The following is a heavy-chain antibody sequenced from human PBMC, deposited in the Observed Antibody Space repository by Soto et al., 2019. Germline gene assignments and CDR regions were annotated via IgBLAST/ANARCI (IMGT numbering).Heavy chain of an antibody. Sequence: QLQLQESGPGLVRPSETLSLTCTVSGGSIGSSAFYWGWIRQPPGKGLEWIGSIYHSGTTYYNPSLTSRVSISVDTSKNQFSLKLSSVTAADTAVYYCTTGLTIFGVVIRSGDYWGQGIVVTVSS. CDR3: TTGLTIFGVVIRSGDY. V-gene: IGHV4-39*01. CDR2: IYHSGTT. CDR1: GGSIGSSAFY. J-gene: IGHJ4*02. D-gene: IGHD3-3*01.